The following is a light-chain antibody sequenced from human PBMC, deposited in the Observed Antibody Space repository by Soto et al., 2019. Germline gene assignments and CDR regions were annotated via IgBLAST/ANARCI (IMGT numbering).Light chain of an antibody. CDR2: AAS. CDR3: QQSYTFPET. Sequence: IQMTQSPSSLSASVGDRVTITCRASQDINNYLNWYQQQPGKGPRLLIYAASNLQRGVPSRFRGSGSGTEFTLTVSSLQPEDFATYYCQQSYTFPETFGQGTKVEIK. V-gene: IGKV1-39*01. CDR1: QDINNY. J-gene: IGKJ1*01.